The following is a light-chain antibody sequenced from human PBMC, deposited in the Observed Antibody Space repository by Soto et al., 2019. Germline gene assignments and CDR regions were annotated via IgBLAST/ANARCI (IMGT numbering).Light chain of an antibody. CDR1: QGIATY. CDR3: QQLNSYPLT. V-gene: IGKV1-9*01. J-gene: IGKJ4*01. CDR2: SAS. Sequence: DIVMTQSPSSLSASIGDRVTITCRASQGIATYLAWYQQKPGQAPNLLIYSASTLQSGVPSRFSGGGSGTEFTLTISSLQPEDFATYYCQQLNSYPLTFGGGTKVEI.